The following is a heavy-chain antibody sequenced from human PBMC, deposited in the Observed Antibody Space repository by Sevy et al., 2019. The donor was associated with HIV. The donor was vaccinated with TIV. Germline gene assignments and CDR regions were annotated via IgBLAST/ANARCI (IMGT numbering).Heavy chain of an antibody. J-gene: IGHJ1*01. CDR2: ISGGGTYI. CDR1: EFTFSSYS. V-gene: IGHV3-21*01. D-gene: IGHD3-3*01. CDR3: ARGGHYDFWSGYYTSTEYFQH. Sequence: GGSLRLSCATSEFTFSSYSMNWVRQAPGNGLEWVSSISGGGTYIYYADSVKGRFTISRDNAKNSLSLQMNSLRAEDTAVYYCARGGHYDFWSGYYTSTEYFQHWGQGTLVTVSS.